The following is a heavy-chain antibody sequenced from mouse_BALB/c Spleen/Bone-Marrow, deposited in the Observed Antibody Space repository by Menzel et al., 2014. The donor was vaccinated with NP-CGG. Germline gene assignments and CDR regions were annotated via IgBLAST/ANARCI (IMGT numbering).Heavy chain of an antibody. D-gene: IGHD2-4*01. CDR1: GFTFSNYG. CDR3: ARHAYYDQTEVSFVY. Sequence: DVHLVESGGGLVKYGGSLKLPCAASGFTFSNYGMSWVRQTPEKRLEWVANISGGGSYTFYSDSVKGRFTISRDNAKNNLYLQLSSLRSEDTALYYCARHAYYDQTEVSFVYWGQGTLVTVSA. CDR2: ISGGGSYT. V-gene: IGHV5-9-2*01. J-gene: IGHJ3*01.